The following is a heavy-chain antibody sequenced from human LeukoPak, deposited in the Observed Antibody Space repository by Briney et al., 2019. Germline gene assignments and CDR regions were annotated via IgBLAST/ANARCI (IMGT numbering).Heavy chain of an antibody. V-gene: IGHV3-74*01. D-gene: IGHD6-19*01. CDR3: ARVGPIEVAGTHPDYYYYYMDV. J-gene: IGHJ6*03. CDR2: INSDGSST. Sequence: GGSLRLSCAASGFTFSNYWMHWVRQAPGKGLVWVSRINSDGSSTSYADSVKGRFTISRDNAKNTLYLQMNSLRAEDTAVYYCARVGPIEVAGTHPDYYYYYMDVWGKGTTVTISS. CDR1: GFTFSNYW.